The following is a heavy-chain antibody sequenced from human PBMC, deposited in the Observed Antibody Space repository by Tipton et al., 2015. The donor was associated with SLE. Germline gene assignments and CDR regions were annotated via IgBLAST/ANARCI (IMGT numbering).Heavy chain of an antibody. J-gene: IGHJ4*02. CDR3: ARDVGYGFWSGPAGFAT. D-gene: IGHD3-3*01. CDR1: GGSISSYY. CDR2: IYYSGST. Sequence: LRLSCTVSGGSISSYYWSWIRQPPGKGLEWIGYIYYSGSTNYNPSLKSRVTISVDTSKNQFSLKLSSVTAADTAVYYCARDVGYGFWSGPAGFATWGQGTLVTVSS. V-gene: IGHV4-59*01.